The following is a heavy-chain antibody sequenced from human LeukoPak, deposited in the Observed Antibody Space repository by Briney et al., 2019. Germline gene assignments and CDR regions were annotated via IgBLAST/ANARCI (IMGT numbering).Heavy chain of an antibody. Sequence: GESLKISCKGSGYSFTSYWIGCVRQMPGKGLEWMGIIYPGDSDTRYSPSFQGQVTISADKSISTAYLQWSSLKASDTAIYYCATATVTSGLDYWGQGTLVTVSS. V-gene: IGHV5-51*01. CDR2: IYPGDSDT. CDR3: ATATVTSGLDY. D-gene: IGHD4-17*01. J-gene: IGHJ4*02. CDR1: GYSFTSYW.